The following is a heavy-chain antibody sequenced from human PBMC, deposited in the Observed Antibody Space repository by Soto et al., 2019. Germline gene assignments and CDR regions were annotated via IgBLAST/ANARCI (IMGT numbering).Heavy chain of an antibody. CDR1: GGSIISNY. Sequence: PSETLSLTCTVSGGSIISNYCTWIRHPPGKGLEWIGYVYNSGSTNYNPSLKSRVTISEDTSKSQFSLKVNSMTAADTAVYYCARYRREAVAGYTLDNWGQGILVTVSS. J-gene: IGHJ4*02. CDR3: ARYRREAVAGYTLDN. D-gene: IGHD6-13*01. CDR2: VYNSGST. V-gene: IGHV4-59*01.